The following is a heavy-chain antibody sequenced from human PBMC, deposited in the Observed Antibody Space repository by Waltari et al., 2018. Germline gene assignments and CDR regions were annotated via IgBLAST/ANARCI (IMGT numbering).Heavy chain of an antibody. Sequence: QVQLQESGPGLVKPSETLSLTCTVSGGSLSSHYWSWIRQPPGKGLEWIGYIYYSGSTNYNPSLKSRVTISVDTSKNQFSLKLSSVTAADTAVYYCARDGNWFDPWGQGTLVTVSS. CDR2: IYYSGST. J-gene: IGHJ5*02. CDR1: GGSLSSHY. V-gene: IGHV4-59*11. CDR3: ARDGNWFDP.